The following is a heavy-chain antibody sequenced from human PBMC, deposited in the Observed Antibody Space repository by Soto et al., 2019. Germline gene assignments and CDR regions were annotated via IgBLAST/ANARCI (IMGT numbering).Heavy chain of an antibody. V-gene: IGHV1-69*06. CDR3: AMVEYRGYSNYGPMGY. Sequence: QVQLVQSGAEVKKPGSSVKVSCKASGGTFSSYAISWVRQAPGHGLEWMGGIIPICGTANYAQKLQGRVTITADKSTSTAYMELGSLRSEDTAGYYCAMVEYRGYSNYGPMGYWGQGTLVTVSS. D-gene: IGHD4-4*01. J-gene: IGHJ4*02. CDR2: IIPICGTA. CDR1: GGTFSSYA.